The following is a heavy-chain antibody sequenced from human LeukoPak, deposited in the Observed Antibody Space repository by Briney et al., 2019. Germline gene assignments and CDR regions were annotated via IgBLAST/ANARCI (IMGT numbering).Heavy chain of an antibody. J-gene: IGHJ4*02. D-gene: IGHD4-17*01. CDR2: ISGSGDRT. CDR3: AKDLPDYGDYIEGY. CDR1: GFTFSSFA. V-gene: IGHV3-23*01. Sequence: GGSLRLSCAASGFTFSSFAMSWVRQAPGKGLEWVSTISGSGDRTNYADSVKGRFTFSSDNSKNTLYLQMNSLRVEDTAVYYCAKDLPDYGDYIEGYWGQGTLVTVSS.